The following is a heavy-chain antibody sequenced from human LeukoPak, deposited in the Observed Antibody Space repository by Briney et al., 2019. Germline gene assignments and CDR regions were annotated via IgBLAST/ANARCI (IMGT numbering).Heavy chain of an antibody. CDR3: ASAVAGTYWFDP. Sequence: SQTLSLTCTVSGGSISSGDYYWSWIRQPPGKGLEWIGYIYYSGSTNYNPSLKSRVTISVDTSKNQFSLKLSSVTAADTAVYYCASAVAGTYWFDPWGQGTLVTVSS. CDR1: GGSISSGDYY. J-gene: IGHJ5*02. D-gene: IGHD6-19*01. V-gene: IGHV4-61*08. CDR2: IYYSGST.